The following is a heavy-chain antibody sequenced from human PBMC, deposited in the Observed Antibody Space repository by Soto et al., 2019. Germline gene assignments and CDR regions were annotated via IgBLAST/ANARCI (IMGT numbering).Heavy chain of an antibody. J-gene: IGHJ3*02. CDR2: IYYSGST. V-gene: IGHV4-30-4*01. CDR1: GGSISSGDYY. D-gene: IGHD4-17*01. CDR3: ARGFVGTVTPLDAFDI. Sequence: QVQLQESGPGLVKPSQTLSLTCTVSGGSISSGDYYWSWIRQPPGKGLEWIGYIYYSGSTYYNPSLKSRVTISVATSKNQFSLKLSSVTAADTAVYYCARGFVGTVTPLDAFDIWGQGTMVTVSS.